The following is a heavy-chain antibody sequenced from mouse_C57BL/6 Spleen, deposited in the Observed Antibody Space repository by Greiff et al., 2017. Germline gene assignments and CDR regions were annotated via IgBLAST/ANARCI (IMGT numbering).Heavy chain of an antibody. CDR2: INPYNGDT. V-gene: IGHV1-20*01. Sequence: VQLKQSGPELVKPGDSVKISCKASGYSFTGYFMNWVMQSHGKSLEWIGRINPYNGDTFYNQKFKGKATLTVDKASSTAHMELRSLPSEDSAVYYCARGGDYGPFAYWGQGTLVTVSA. CDR3: ARGGDYGPFAY. CDR1: GYSFTGYF. D-gene: IGHD2-4*01. J-gene: IGHJ3*01.